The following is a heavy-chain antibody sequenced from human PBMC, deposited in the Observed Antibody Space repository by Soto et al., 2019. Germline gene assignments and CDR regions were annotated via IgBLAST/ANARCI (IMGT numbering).Heavy chain of an antibody. D-gene: IGHD2-15*01. Sequence: PGGSLRLSCAASGFTFSNTGMSWVRQAPGKGLEWVGRIKSKTDGGTTDYAAPVKDRFTISRDDSKNTLYLQMNSLKTEDTAVYYCTTASPSAVVTRVPDYWGQGALVTVSS. CDR3: TTASPSAVVTRVPDY. CDR1: GFTFSNTG. CDR2: IKSKTDGGTT. V-gene: IGHV3-15*01. J-gene: IGHJ4*02.